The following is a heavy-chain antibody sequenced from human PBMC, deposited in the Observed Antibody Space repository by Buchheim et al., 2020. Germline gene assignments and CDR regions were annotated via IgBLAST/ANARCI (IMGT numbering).Heavy chain of an antibody. J-gene: IGHJ4*02. CDR1: GYTFTSYD. V-gene: IGHV1-2*02. CDR3: ARVPVTMVRGTLVLFDY. D-gene: IGHD3-10*01. CDR2: MNPNSGGT. Sequence: QVQLVQSGAEVKKPGASVKVSCKASGYTFTSYDINWVRQATGQGLEWMGWMNPNSGGTNYAQKFQGRVTMTRDTSISTAYMELSRLRSDDTAVYYCARVPVTMVRGTLVLFDYWGQGTL.